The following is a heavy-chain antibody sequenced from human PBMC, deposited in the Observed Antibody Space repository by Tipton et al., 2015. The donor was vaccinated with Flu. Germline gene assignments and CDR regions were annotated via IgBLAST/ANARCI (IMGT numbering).Heavy chain of an antibody. CDR3: VKEMRDCRGGTCYSGGFDS. CDR1: GFNFNSHA. V-gene: IGHV3-30*18. Sequence: SLRLSCAASGFNFNSHAMHWVRQAPGTGLEWVAAISYDGSDKSHGDSVKGRFTISRDNSKNTVDLQMNSLRVEDTALYHCVKEMRDCRGGTCYSGGFDSWGQGTPVTVSA. CDR2: ISYDGSDK. J-gene: IGHJ4*02. D-gene: IGHD2-21*01.